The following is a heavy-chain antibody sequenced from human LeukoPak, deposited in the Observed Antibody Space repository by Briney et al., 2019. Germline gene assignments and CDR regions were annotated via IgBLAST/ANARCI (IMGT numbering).Heavy chain of an antibody. D-gene: IGHD3-3*01. V-gene: IGHV3-23*01. CDR1: GFTFSSYA. Sequence: GGSLRLSCAASGFTFSSYAMSRVRQAPGKGLEWVSAISGSGGSTYYADSVKGRFTISRDNSKNTLYLQMNSLRAEDTAVYYCAKPYYDFWSGYFLAGYFDYWGQGTLVTVSS. CDR2: ISGSGGST. J-gene: IGHJ4*02. CDR3: AKPYYDFWSGYFLAGYFDY.